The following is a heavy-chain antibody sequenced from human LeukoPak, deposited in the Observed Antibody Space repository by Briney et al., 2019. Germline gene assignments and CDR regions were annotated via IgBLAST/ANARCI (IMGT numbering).Heavy chain of an antibody. CDR3: AKGRELIPTDY. J-gene: IGHJ4*02. V-gene: IGHV3-23*01. CDR2: ISGSGANT. CDR1: GFTFSSYA. Sequence: GESLRLSCAASGFTFSSYAMNWVRQAPGKGLEWVSGISGSGANTYYADSVKGRFTISRDNSKNTLYLQMNSLRAEDTAIYYCAKGRELIPTDYWGQGTLVTVSS. D-gene: IGHD1-7*01.